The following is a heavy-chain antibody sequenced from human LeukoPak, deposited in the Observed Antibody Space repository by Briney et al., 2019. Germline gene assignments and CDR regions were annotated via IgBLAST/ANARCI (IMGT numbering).Heavy chain of an antibody. J-gene: IGHJ6*02. Sequence: GGSLRLSCAASEFTFSSYSMNWVRQAPGKGLEWVSSITCSSTYIYYADSVKGRFTISRDNAKNSLYLQMNSLRAEDTAVYYCARDGYDSSGYYLYYYYGMDVWGQGTTVTVSS. CDR1: EFTFSSYS. CDR2: ITCSSTYI. D-gene: IGHD3-22*01. V-gene: IGHV3-21*01. CDR3: ARDGYDSSGYYLYYYYGMDV.